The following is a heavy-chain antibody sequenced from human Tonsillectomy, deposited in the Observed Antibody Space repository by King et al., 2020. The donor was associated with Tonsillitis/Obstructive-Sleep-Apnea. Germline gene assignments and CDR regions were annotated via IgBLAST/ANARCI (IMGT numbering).Heavy chain of an antibody. Sequence: VQLVESGGGLVQPGGSLRLSCAASGFTFSSYAMHWVRQAPGKGLEYVSAISSNGGSTYYANSVKGRFTISRDNSKNTLYLQMGSLRAEDMAVYYCAGGGCYGYYFDYWGQGTLVTVSS. CDR2: ISSNGGST. CDR1: GFTFSSYA. D-gene: IGHD2-8*01. CDR3: AGGGCYGYYFDY. V-gene: IGHV3-64*01. J-gene: IGHJ4*02.